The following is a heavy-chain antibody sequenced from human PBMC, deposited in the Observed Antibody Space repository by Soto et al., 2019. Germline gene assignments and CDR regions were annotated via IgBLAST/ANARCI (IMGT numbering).Heavy chain of an antibody. CDR2: INPYNGDT. J-gene: IGHJ5*02. Sequence: QVQLVQSGAEVKKPGASVKVSCKASGYTFSNYAITWVRQAPGQGLEWMGWINPYNGDTHFAQKIQDRVTMTTDTSXSXXYMELRSLRSDDTAVYYCARVRGYDFWSGTNYFDRWGQGTLVTVSS. V-gene: IGHV1-18*01. D-gene: IGHD3-3*01. CDR3: ARVRGYDFWSGTNYFDR. CDR1: GYTFSNYA.